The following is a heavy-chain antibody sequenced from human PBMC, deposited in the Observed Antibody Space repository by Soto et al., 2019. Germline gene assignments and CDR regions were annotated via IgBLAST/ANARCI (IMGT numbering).Heavy chain of an antibody. J-gene: IGHJ3*02. CDR1: GFTFSSYG. D-gene: IGHD7-27*01. V-gene: IGHV3-30*18. CDR2: ISYDGSNK. Sequence: QVQLVESGGGVVQPGRSLRLSCAASGFTFSSYGMHWVRQAPGKGLELVALISYDGSNKYYADSVKGRFTISRDNSKNTLYLQMNSLRTEDTAVYYCAKDLGHGGRGAFDIWGQGTMVTVSS. CDR3: AKDLGHGGRGAFDI.